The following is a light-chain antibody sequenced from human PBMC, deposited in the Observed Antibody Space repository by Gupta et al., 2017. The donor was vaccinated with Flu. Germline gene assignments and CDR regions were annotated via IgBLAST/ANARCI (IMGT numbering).Light chain of an antibody. Sequence: TGTNSDSGDYDYGYWHQQDKGKEPKLLIDGVSTRPAWVSIRCSDSRYGNTASLSISGLEDEDEADYCCGSYGAVGVFGGGTKVTVL. CDR3: GSYGAVGV. J-gene: IGLJ2*01. CDR2: GVS. V-gene: IGLV2-14*01. CDR1: NSDSGDYDY.